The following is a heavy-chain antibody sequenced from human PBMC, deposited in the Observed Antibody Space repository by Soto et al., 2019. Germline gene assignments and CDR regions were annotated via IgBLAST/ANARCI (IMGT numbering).Heavy chain of an antibody. CDR2: INPRSGDT. J-gene: IGHJ5*02. CDR1: GGTFSSYA. Sequence: WASVKVSCKASGGTFSSYAISWVRQAPGQGLEWMGRINPRSGDTTYAQKFQGRLTMTRDTSISTAYMELSSLRSDDTAVYYCGRDGVGATPLGWFDPWGQGSLVTVS. V-gene: IGHV1-2*06. D-gene: IGHD1-26*01. CDR3: GRDGVGATPLGWFDP.